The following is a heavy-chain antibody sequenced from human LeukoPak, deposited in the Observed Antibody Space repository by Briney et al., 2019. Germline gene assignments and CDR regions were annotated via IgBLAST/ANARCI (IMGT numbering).Heavy chain of an antibody. CDR1: GGSISSYY. J-gene: IGHJ3*02. Sequence: KPSETLSLTCTVSGGSISSYYWSWIRQPAGKGLEWIGRIYTSGSANYNPSLKSRVTVSVDKSKNQFSLKLSSVTAADTAVYYCARGAAKKAFDIWGQGTMVTVSS. D-gene: IGHD2-15*01. CDR2: IYTSGSA. V-gene: IGHV4-4*07. CDR3: ARGAAKKAFDI.